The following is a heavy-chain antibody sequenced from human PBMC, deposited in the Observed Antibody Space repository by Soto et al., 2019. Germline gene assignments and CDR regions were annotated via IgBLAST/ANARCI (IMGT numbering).Heavy chain of an antibody. J-gene: IGHJ4*02. V-gene: IGHV3-23*01. D-gene: IGHD6-6*01. CDR1: GFTFSSYA. CDR3: AKRSSSSTFDY. Sequence: EVQLLESGGGLVQPGESLRLSCAASGFTFSSYAMSWVRQAPGKGLEWASVNSGSDDSTYYADSVKGRFTISRDNSKNTLYLQMNSLRAEDTAVYYWAKRSSSSTFDYWGQGTLVTVSS. CDR2: NSGSDDST.